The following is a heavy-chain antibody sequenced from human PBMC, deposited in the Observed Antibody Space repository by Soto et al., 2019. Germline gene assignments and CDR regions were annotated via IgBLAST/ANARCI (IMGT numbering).Heavy chain of an antibody. CDR2: INHSGST. V-gene: IGHV4-34*01. D-gene: IGHD1-7*01. CDR1: GGSFSGYY. J-gene: IGHJ4*02. CDR3: ARVGTQLELGSSGCY. Sequence: QVQLQQWGAGLLKPSETLSLTCAVYGGSFSGYYWSWIRQPPGKGLEWIGEINHSGSTNYNPSLKSRVTISVDTSKNQFSLKLSSVTAADTAVYYCARVGTQLELGSSGCYWGQGTLVTVSS.